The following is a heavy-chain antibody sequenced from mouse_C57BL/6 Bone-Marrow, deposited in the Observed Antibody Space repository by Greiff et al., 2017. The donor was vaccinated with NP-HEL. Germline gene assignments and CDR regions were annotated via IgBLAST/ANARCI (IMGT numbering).Heavy chain of an antibody. CDR3: ARKNFLITTGGNYAMDY. V-gene: IGHV1-64*01. CDR1: GYTFTSYW. Sequence: QVQLQQPGAELVKPGASVKLSCKASGYTFTSYWMHWVKQRPGQGLEWIGMIHPNSGSTNYNEKFKSKATLTVDKSSSTAYMQLSSLTSEDSAVYYCARKNFLITTGGNYAMDYWGQGTSVTVSS. J-gene: IGHJ4*01. CDR2: IHPNSGST. D-gene: IGHD1-1*01.